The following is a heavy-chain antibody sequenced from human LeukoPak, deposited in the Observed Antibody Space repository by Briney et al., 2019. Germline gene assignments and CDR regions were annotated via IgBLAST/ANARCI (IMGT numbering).Heavy chain of an antibody. Sequence: GGSLRLSCAASGFTSNAFGMNWVRQAPGKGLEWVSYIGTTSGAIYYADSVKGRFTISRDSAKNSLYLQMNSLRDEDTAVYYCAKDSAYYWFDYWGQGTLVTVSS. J-gene: IGHJ4*02. CDR1: GFTSNAFG. D-gene: IGHD3-9*01. CDR3: AKDSAYYWFDY. CDR2: IGTTSGAI. V-gene: IGHV3-48*02.